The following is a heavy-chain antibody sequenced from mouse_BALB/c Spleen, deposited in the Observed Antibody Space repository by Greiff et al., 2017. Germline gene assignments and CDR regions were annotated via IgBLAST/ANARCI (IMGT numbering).Heavy chain of an antibody. CDR3: APYYRYSWFAY. Sequence: QVQLKQSGAELAKPGASVKMSCKASGYTFTSYWLHWVKQRPGQGLEWIGYINPSTGYTEYNQKFKDKATLTADKSSSTAYMQLSSLTSEDSAVYYCAPYYRYSWFAYWGQGTLVTVSA. CDR2: INPSTGYT. D-gene: IGHD2-14*01. V-gene: IGHV1-7*01. CDR1: GYTFTSYW. J-gene: IGHJ3*01.